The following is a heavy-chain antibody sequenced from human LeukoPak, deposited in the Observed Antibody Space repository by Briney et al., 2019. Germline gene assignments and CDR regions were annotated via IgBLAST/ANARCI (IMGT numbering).Heavy chain of an antibody. D-gene: IGHD1-26*01. CDR3: AGGRWELLWGAFDI. Sequence: ASVKVSCKASGYTFTGYYMHWVRRAPGQGLEWMGWINPDSGGTNYAQKFQGRVTMTRDTSISTAYMELSRLRSDDTAVYYCAGGRWELLWGAFDIWGQGTMVTVSS. CDR2: INPDSGGT. CDR1: GYTFTGYY. V-gene: IGHV1-2*02. J-gene: IGHJ3*02.